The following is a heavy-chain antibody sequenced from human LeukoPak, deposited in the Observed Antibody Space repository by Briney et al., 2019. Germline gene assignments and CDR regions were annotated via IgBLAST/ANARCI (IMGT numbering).Heavy chain of an antibody. Sequence: SETLSLTCTVSGGSISSGGYYWSWIRQHPGKGLEWIGYIYYSGSTYYNPSLKSRVTISVDTSKNQFSLGLSSVTAADTAVYYCARVSGWYIDYWGQGTLVTVSS. CDR1: GGSISSGGYY. D-gene: IGHD6-19*01. CDR3: ARVSGWYIDY. CDR2: IYYSGST. J-gene: IGHJ4*02. V-gene: IGHV4-31*03.